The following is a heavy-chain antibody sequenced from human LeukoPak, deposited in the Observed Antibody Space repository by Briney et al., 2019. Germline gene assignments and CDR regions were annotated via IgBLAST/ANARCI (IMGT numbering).Heavy chain of an antibody. J-gene: IGHJ5*02. CDR2: IYYSGST. CDR1: GGSISSGDYY. CDR3: ARHGEYSSSSLTPELRNWFDP. D-gene: IGHD6-6*01. Sequence: PSETLSLTCTVSGGSISSGDYYWSWIRQPPGKGLEWIGYIYYSGSTYYNPSLKSRVTISVDTSKNQFSLKLSSVTAADTAVYYCARHGEYSSSSLTPELRNWFDPWGQGTLVTVSS. V-gene: IGHV4-30-4*01.